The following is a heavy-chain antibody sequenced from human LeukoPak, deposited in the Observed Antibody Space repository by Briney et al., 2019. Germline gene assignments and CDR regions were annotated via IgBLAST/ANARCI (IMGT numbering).Heavy chain of an antibody. CDR2: ISWNSGTI. J-gene: IGHJ4*02. V-gene: IGHV3-9*01. CDR1: GFTFDDYA. CDR3: ARGRWSGESPFDY. Sequence: GGSLRLSCAASGFTFDDYAMHWVRQAPGKGLEWVSGISWNSGTIGYADSVKGRFTISRDNAKNSLYLQMDSLITEDTALYYCARGRWSGESPFDYWGQGTLVTVSS. D-gene: IGHD3-10*01.